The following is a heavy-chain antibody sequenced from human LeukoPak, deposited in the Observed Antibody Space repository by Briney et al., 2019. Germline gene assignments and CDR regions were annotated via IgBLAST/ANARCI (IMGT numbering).Heavy chain of an antibody. CDR3: AKPSSGWYFDPFDY. V-gene: IGHV3-23*01. CDR1: RFTFSSYA. J-gene: IGHJ4*02. Sequence: PGGSLRLSCAVSRFTFSSYAMSWVRQAPGKGLEWVSSISGSGHSTYYADSVKGRFTISRDNSKNTLYLQTNSLRAEDTAVYYCAKPSSGWYFDPFDYWGQGTLVTVSS. CDR2: ISGSGHST. D-gene: IGHD6-19*01.